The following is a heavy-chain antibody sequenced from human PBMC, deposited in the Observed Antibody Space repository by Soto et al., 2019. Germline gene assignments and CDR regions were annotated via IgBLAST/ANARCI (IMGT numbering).Heavy chain of an antibody. Sequence: GGSLRLSCAASGFTFSSYAMHWVRQAPGKGLEWVAVISYDGSNKYYADSVKGRFTISRDNSKNTLYLQMNSLRAEDTAVYYCAKDLSYSGYYYYGMDVWGQGTTVTVSS. J-gene: IGHJ6*02. CDR1: GFTFSSYA. D-gene: IGHD2-21*01. CDR3: AKDLSYSGYYYYGMDV. V-gene: IGHV3-30-3*01. CDR2: ISYDGSNK.